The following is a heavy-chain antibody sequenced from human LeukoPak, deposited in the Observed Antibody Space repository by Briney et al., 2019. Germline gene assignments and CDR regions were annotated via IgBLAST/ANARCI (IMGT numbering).Heavy chain of an antibody. V-gene: IGHV5-51*01. CDR3: AIINHPDGRVY. Sequence: GESLKISFQGFGYPFTTSWIGWVRQLPGKSLEWTAIIYAGNSDAKYSPSFQGQVSISTDRSISTAYLHWSSLKASDTAIYYCAIINHPDGRVYWGQGTLVTVSS. CDR2: IYAGNSDA. J-gene: IGHJ4*02. CDR1: GYPFTTSW. D-gene: IGHD5-24*01.